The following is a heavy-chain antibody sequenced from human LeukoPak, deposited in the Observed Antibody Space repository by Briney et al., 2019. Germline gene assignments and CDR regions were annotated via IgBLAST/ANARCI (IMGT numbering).Heavy chain of an antibody. J-gene: IGHJ4*02. V-gene: IGHV6-1*01. Sequence: SQTLSLTCAISGDSVSNNNAAWHWVRQSPSRGLEWLGSSYYTSKLNNDYAVAVKSRITMNPDTSKNKFSLQLNSMPPEDTAVYYCARQFGSHLGYWGQGTLVPVSS. CDR1: GDSVSNNNAA. CDR3: ARQFGSHLGY. D-gene: IGHD3-16*01. CDR2: SYYTSKLNN.